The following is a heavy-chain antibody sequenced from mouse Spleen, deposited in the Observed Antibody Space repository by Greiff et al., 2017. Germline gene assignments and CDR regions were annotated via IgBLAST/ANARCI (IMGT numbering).Heavy chain of an antibody. J-gene: IGHJ4*01. CDR1: GFNIKDYY. D-gene: IGHD1-1*01. CDR3: TTDPYYYGSSYENAMDY. CDR2: IDPEDGDT. V-gene: IGHV14-1*01. Sequence: VQLQQSGAELVRPGASVKLSCTASGFNIKDYYMHWVKQRPEQGLEWIGRIDPEDGDTEYAPKFQGKATMTADTSSNTAYLQLSSLTSEDTAVYYCTTDPYYYGSSYENAMDYWGQGTSVTVSS.